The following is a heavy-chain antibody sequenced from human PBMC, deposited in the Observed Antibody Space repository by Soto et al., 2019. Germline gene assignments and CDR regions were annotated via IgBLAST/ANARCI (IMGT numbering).Heavy chain of an antibody. Sequence: QLQLQESGPGLVKPSETLSLTCTVSGGSIRSTDYYWGWIRQPPGRGLEWIGSVHYSGSTHYNPSLASRVTIPADTSRNHFSLGLTSVTAADTAVYYCARHFYYMDVWGKGTTVTVSS. V-gene: IGHV4-39*01. CDR1: GGSIRSTDYY. J-gene: IGHJ6*03. CDR3: ARHFYYMDV. CDR2: VHYSGST.